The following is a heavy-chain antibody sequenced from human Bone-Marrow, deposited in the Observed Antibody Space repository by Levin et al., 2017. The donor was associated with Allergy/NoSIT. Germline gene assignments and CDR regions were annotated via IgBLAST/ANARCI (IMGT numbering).Heavy chain of an antibody. Sequence: SETLSLTCAVYGGSFSGYYWTWIRQPPGEGLEWLGEINYSGSTNYNPSLKSRVTISVDTSQKQFSLKLTSVTAADTAVYYCARVARRDGWILPTRWGQGSLVTVSS. D-gene: IGHD5-18*01. V-gene: IGHV4-34*01. CDR2: INYSGST. CDR3: ARVARRDGWILPTR. J-gene: IGHJ4*02. CDR1: GGSFSGYY.